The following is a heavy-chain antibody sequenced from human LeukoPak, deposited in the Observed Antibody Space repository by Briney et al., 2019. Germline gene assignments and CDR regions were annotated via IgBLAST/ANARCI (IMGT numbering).Heavy chain of an antibody. J-gene: IGHJ3*01. CDR1: GDSVSSYDAT. V-gene: IGHV6-1*01. D-gene: IGHD6-6*01. CDR2: TYYRSKCGN. Sequence: SQTLSLTCAISGDSVSSYDATWNWIRQSPSRGLEWLGRTYYRSKCGNDYAVSVKSRITINPDTSKNQFSLHLNSVTPEDTAVYYCARVSSRAFDVWGQGTVVTVSP. CDR3: ARVSSRAFDV.